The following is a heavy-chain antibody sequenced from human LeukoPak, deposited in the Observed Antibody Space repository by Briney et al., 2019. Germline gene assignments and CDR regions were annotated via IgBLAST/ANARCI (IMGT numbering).Heavy chain of an antibody. CDR3: ARTMVD. Sequence: SETLSLTCAVYGGSFSGYYWSWIRQPPGKGLEWIGEINHSGSTNYNPSLKSRVTISVDTSKNQFSLQLRSVPAADTAVYYCARTMVDWGQGTLVTVSS. CDR2: INHSGST. V-gene: IGHV4-34*01. J-gene: IGHJ4*02. D-gene: IGHD3-10*01. CDR1: GGSFSGYY.